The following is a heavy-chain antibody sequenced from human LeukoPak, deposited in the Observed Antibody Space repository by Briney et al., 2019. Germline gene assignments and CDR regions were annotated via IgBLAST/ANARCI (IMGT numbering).Heavy chain of an antibody. CDR1: GGSMTSSTNH. CDR2: IYYSGST. CDR3: ARVDIGSGTYYRYYYYMDV. V-gene: IGHV4-39*07. Sequence: SETLSLTCGVSGGSMTSSTNHWGWIRQPPGKGLEWIGSIYYSGSTYYNPYLKSRVSISVDTSKKQFSLRLSSVTAADTAVYHCARVDIGSGTYYRYYYYMDVCGRGTTVTVSS. J-gene: IGHJ6*03. D-gene: IGHD3-10*01.